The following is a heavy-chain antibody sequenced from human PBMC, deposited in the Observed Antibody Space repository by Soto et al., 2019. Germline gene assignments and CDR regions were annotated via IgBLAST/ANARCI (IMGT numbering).Heavy chain of an antibody. J-gene: IGHJ4*02. Sequence: SETLSLTCAVYGGSFSNYFWTWIRQPPGKGLEWIGEINHSGSTRFNPSLGSRVSISVDTSKKQFSLKLISVTAAATAVYYCARVSRGYYDYWGEGTLVTVSS. CDR3: ARVSRGYYDY. CDR2: INHSGST. V-gene: IGHV4-34*01. CDR1: GGSFSNYF.